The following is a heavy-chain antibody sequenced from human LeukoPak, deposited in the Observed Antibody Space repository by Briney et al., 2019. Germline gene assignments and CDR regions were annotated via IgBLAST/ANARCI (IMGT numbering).Heavy chain of an antibody. Sequence: GGSLRLSCAASGFTFSSYAMSWVRQAPGKGLEWVSAISGSGGSTYYADSVKGRFTISRDNSKNTLYLQMNSLRAEDTAVYYGAKGGGGDTMIVVVIMAPLLFDYWGQGTPVTVSS. V-gene: IGHV3-23*01. CDR2: ISGSGGST. CDR3: AKGGGGDTMIVVVIMAPLLFDY. J-gene: IGHJ4*02. D-gene: IGHD3-22*01. CDR1: GFTFSSYA.